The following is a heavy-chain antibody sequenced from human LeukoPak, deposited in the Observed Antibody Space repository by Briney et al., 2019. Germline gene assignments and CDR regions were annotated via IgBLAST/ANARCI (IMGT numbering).Heavy chain of an antibody. CDR2: INHSGST. CDR3: ARGCFSSGWYRRAGFDY. D-gene: IGHD6-19*01. CDR1: GGSFSGYY. J-gene: IGHJ4*02. V-gene: IGHV4-34*01. Sequence: PSETLSLTCAVYGGSFSGYYWSWIRQPPGKGLGWIGEINHSGSTNYNPSLKSRVTISVDTSKDQFSLKLSSVTAADTAVYYCARGCFSSGWYRRAGFDYWGQGTLVTVSS.